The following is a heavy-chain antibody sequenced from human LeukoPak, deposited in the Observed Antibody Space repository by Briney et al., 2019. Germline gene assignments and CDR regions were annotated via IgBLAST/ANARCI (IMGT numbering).Heavy chain of an antibody. Sequence: PSETLSLTCAVYGGSFSDYYWTWIRQTPGKGLEWIGEMSPSGSSNYNPSLKSRVTISVDTSKNQFSLKLSSVTAADTAVYYCARVRLRSGSYYLFDYWGQGTLVTVSS. CDR3: ARVRLRSGSYYLFDY. V-gene: IGHV4-34*01. D-gene: IGHD3-10*01. CDR2: MSPSGSS. J-gene: IGHJ4*02. CDR1: GGSFSDYY.